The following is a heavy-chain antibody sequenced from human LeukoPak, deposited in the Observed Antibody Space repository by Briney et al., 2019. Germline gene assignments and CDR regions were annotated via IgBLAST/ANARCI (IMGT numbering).Heavy chain of an antibody. D-gene: IGHD6-19*01. Sequence: PGGSLRLSCAASGFTFTSYAMHWVRQAPGQRLEWMGWSNAGNGNTKYSQEFQGRVTITRDTSASTAYMELSTLRSEDMAVYYCARGPPPNSSGWTIFDYWGQGTLVTVSS. J-gene: IGHJ4*02. CDR1: GFTFTSYA. CDR2: SNAGNGNT. CDR3: ARGPPPNSSGWTIFDY. V-gene: IGHV1-3*02.